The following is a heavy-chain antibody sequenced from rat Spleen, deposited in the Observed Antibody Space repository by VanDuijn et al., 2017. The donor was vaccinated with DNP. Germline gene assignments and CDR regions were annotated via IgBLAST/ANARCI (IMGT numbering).Heavy chain of an antibody. CDR1: GFSLTSYG. Sequence: QVQLKESGPGLVQSSRTLSLTCTVSGFSLTSYGINWVRQPPGKGLEWVAAIWSGGSINYNSALKSRLSISRDTSKSQVVLKMTSLQTEDTAMYFCARYYGYNYYAMDAWGQGTSVTVSS. V-gene: IGHV2S8*01. CDR3: ARYYGYNYYAMDA. D-gene: IGHD1-9*01. J-gene: IGHJ4*01. CDR2: IWSGGSI.